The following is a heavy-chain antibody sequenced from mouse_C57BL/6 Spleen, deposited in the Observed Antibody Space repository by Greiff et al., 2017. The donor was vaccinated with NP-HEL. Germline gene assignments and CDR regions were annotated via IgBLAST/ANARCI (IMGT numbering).Heavy chain of an antibody. D-gene: IGHD1-1*01. CDR2: INPNNGGT. Sequence: VQLKESGPELVKPGASVKIPCKASGYTFTDYNMDWVKQSHGKSLEWIGDINPNNGGTIYNQKFKGTATLTVDKSSSTAYMELRSLTSEDTAVYYCARRTTVVAPLGYFDVWGTGTTVTVSS. V-gene: IGHV1-18*01. CDR1: GYTFTDYN. J-gene: IGHJ1*03. CDR3: ARRTTVVAPLGYFDV.